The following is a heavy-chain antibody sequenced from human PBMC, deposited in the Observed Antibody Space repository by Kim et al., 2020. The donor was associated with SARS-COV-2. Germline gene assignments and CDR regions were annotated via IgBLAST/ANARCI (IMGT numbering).Heavy chain of an antibody. Sequence: SETLSLTCAVSGGSISSSNWWSWVRQPPGKGLEWIGEIYHSGSTNYNPSLKSRVTISVDKSKNQFSLKLSSVTAADTAVYYCARDRQLDTGLYYYGMDVWGQGTTVTVSS. V-gene: IGHV4-4*02. CDR3: ARDRQLDTGLYYYGMDV. CDR1: GGSISSSNW. D-gene: IGHD6-13*01. CDR2: IYHSGST. J-gene: IGHJ6*02.